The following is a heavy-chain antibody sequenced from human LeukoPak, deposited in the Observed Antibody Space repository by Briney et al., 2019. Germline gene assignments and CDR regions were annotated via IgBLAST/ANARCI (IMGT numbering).Heavy chain of an antibody. CDR3: ARVGSGSYFLES. Sequence: SETQSLTCTVSGGSISTTGRYWSWLRQHPGKGLEWIGYIYYSGSTYYNPSLKSRVTISIDMSKNQFSLKLSSVAAADTAVYYCARVGSGSYFLESWGQGTLVTVSS. D-gene: IGHD1-26*01. J-gene: IGHJ5*02. V-gene: IGHV4-31*03. CDR2: IYYSGST. CDR1: GGSISTTGRY.